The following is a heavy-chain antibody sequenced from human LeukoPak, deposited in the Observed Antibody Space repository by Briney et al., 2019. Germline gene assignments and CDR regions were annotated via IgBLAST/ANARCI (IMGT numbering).Heavy chain of an antibody. CDR3: ARYYCSGGSCYPSDAFDI. CDR2: IYHSGST. V-gene: IGHV4-38-2*01. CDR1: GYSISSGYY. J-gene: IGHJ3*02. D-gene: IGHD2-15*01. Sequence: PSETLSLTCAVSGYSISSGYYWGWIRQPPGKGLEWIGSIYHSGSTYYNPSLKSRVTISVDTSKNQFSLKLSSVTAADTAVYYCARYYCSGGSCYPSDAFDIWGQGTMVTVSS.